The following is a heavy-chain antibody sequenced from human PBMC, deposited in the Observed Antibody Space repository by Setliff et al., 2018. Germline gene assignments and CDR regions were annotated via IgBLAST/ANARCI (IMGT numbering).Heavy chain of an antibody. CDR3: ARLSGFQYIDV. D-gene: IGHD3-3*01. V-gene: IGHV4-61*09. J-gene: IGHJ6*03. CDR1: GGSISNTYYY. CDR2: TYTSWST. Sequence: SETLSLTCTVSGGSISNTYYYWSWIRQPAGKGLEWIGQTYTSWSTNYNPSLKSRVTISVDTSKNQFSLKLTSVTAADTAVYYCARLSGFQYIDVWGKGTTVTVSS.